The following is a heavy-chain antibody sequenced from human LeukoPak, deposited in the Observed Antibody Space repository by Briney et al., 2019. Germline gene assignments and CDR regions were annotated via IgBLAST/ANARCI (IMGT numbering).Heavy chain of an antibody. CDR1: GFTFDDYA. CDR3: AKDCSGGSCYPL. J-gene: IGHJ4*02. Sequence: GRSLRLSCAASGFTFDDYAMHWVRQAPGKGLEWVSGISWNSGSIGYADSVEGRFTISRDNAKNSLYLQMNSLRAEDTALYYCAKDCSGGSCYPLWGQGTLVTVSS. CDR2: ISWNSGSI. D-gene: IGHD2-15*01. V-gene: IGHV3-9*01.